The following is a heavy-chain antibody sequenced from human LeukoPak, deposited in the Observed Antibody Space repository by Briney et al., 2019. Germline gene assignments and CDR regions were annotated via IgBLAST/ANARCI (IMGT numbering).Heavy chain of an antibody. Sequence: GKSLRLSCAASGFTFSGYPIHWVRQAPGKGLEWVAVISYDGSNKYYADSVKGRFTISRDNSKNTLYLQVNSLRAEDTAIYYCAKDATTVVTPQYFDYWGQGTLVTVSS. J-gene: IGHJ4*02. CDR1: GFTFSGYP. CDR3: AKDATTVVTPQYFDY. V-gene: IGHV3-30-3*02. D-gene: IGHD4-23*01. CDR2: ISYDGSNK.